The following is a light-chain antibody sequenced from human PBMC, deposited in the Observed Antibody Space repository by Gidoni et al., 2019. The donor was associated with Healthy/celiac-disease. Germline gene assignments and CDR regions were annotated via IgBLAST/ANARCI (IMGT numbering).Light chain of an antibody. V-gene: IGLV2-8*01. Sequence: PGQSVTISCTVTSSDVGGYNYVSWYQQHPGKAPKLMIYEVTKRPSVVPNRFSGSKSGNTASLPVSSLPADDDPDYYFCSYAGSNHYVFGAGTKVTVL. J-gene: IGLJ1*01. CDR1: SSDVGGYNY. CDR2: EVT. CDR3: CSYAGSNHYV.